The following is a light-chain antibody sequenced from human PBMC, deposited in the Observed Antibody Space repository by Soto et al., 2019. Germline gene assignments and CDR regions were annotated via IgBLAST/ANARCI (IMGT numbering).Light chain of an antibody. Sequence: SVLTPPASVSGSPGQSITISCTGPSNDVWGYHLVSWVQQHPGKAPKLMISEVNKRPSGVSNRFSCSKSANTASLTISGLQAEDEAGYYCCSHVGGSSPQWVFGGGTKLTVL. CDR3: CSHVGGSSPQWV. CDR2: EVN. V-gene: IGLV2-23*02. J-gene: IGLJ3*02. CDR1: SNDVWGYHL.